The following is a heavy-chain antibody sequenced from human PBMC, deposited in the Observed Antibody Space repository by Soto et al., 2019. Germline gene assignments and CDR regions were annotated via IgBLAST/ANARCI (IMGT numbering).Heavy chain of an antibody. J-gene: IGHJ4*02. D-gene: IGHD4-4*01. Sequence: DSYISSSSSTIYYADSVKGRFTISRDNAKNSLYLQMNSLRDEHTAVYYCASKIEGTVGHYFDYWGPGTLVTVSS. CDR3: ASKIEGTVGHYFDY. CDR2: ISSSSSTI. V-gene: IGHV3-48*02.